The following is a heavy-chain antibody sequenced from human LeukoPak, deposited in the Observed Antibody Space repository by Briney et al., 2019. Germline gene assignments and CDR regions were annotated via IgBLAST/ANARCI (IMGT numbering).Heavy chain of an antibody. CDR3: ASEGNYDSSGYSRYNYYYMDV. CDR1: GYTFTDYY. V-gene: IGHV1-69*05. Sequence: ASVKVSCKTSGYTFTDYYMHWVRQAPGQGLEWMGGIIPAFGTAHYAQKFQGRVTFTTDESTTTAYMELRSLRSEDTAVYYCASEGNYDSSGYSRYNYYYMDVWGKGTAVTVSS. J-gene: IGHJ6*03. D-gene: IGHD3-22*01. CDR2: IIPAFGTA.